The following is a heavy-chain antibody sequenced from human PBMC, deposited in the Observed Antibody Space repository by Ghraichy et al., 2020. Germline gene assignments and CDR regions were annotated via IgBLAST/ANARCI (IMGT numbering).Heavy chain of an antibody. CDR3: ARVSYCGGDCYSPTTTFDY. J-gene: IGHJ4*02. V-gene: IGHV4-59*01. D-gene: IGHD2-21*01. CDR2: IYYSGST. Sequence: SETLSLTCTVSGGSISSYYWSWIRQPPGKGLEWIGYIYYSGSTNYNPSLKSRVTISVDTSKNQFSLKLSSVTAADTAVYYCARVSYCGGDCYSPTTTFDYWGQGTLVTVSS. CDR1: GGSISSYY.